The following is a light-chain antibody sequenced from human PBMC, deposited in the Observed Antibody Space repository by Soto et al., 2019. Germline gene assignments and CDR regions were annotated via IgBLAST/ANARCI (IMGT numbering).Light chain of an antibody. V-gene: IGKV3-11*01. J-gene: IGKJ4*01. CDR1: QIVSRY. Sequence: EIVLTQSPATLSLSPWERSTLSCRASQIVSRYLAWYQQKPGQAPRLLIYDASNRATGVPARFSGSGSGTDFTLTISSLEPEDFAVYYCQQRSNWPLTFGGGTKVEIK. CDR2: DAS. CDR3: QQRSNWPLT.